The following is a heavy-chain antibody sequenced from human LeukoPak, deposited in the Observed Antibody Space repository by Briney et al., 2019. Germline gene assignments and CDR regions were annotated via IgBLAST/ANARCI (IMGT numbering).Heavy chain of an antibody. V-gene: IGHV4-31*03. Sequence: SETLSLTCTVSGGSISSGGYYWRWIRQHPGKGLEWIGYIYYSGSTYYNPSLESRVTISVDTSKNQFSLKLSSVTAADTAVYYCARGHWFDPWGQGTLVTVSS. J-gene: IGHJ5*02. CDR1: GGSISSGGYY. CDR2: IYYSGST. CDR3: ARGHWFDP.